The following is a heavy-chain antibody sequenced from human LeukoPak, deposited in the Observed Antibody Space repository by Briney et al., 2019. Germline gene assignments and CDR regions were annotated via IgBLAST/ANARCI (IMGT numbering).Heavy chain of an antibody. V-gene: IGHV1-69*05. CDR2: IIPIFGTA. Sequence: SVKVSCKASGGTFSSYAISWVRQAPGQGLEWMGGIIPIFGTANYAQKFQGRVTITTDESTSTAYMELSSLRSEDTAVYYCASKVMATISPFYWGQGTLVTVSS. D-gene: IGHD5-24*01. J-gene: IGHJ4*02. CDR3: ASKVMATISPFY. CDR1: GGTFSSYA.